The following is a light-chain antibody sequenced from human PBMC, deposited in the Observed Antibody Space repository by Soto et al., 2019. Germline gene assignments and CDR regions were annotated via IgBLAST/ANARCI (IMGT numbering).Light chain of an antibody. V-gene: IGKV3-15*01. CDR2: GAS. J-gene: IGKJ1*01. Sequence: EIVMTQSPATLSVSPGERVTLSCRAGQSVGSNLAWYQQKPGQAPRLLIYGASTRATGIPARFSGSGSETEFTLTISSLQAEDSAVYFCQQYNNWPTWTFGQGTKVDIK. CDR1: QSVGSN. CDR3: QQYNNWPTWT.